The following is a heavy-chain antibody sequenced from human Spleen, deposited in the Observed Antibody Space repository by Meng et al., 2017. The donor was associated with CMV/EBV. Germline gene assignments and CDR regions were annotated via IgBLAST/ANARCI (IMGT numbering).Heavy chain of an antibody. CDR1: GFTFSNYW. V-gene: IGHV3-7*01. CDR3: ARDWGSPSDYFDY. D-gene: IGHD6-6*01. CDR2: IKEDGSEE. Sequence: GGSLRLSCTASGFTFSNYWMTWVRQAPGKGLEWVANIKEDGSEEYYVDSVKGGFTISRDNANNFLYLHMNSLSAEDTAVYYCARDWGSPSDYFDYWGQGTLVTVSS. J-gene: IGHJ4*02.